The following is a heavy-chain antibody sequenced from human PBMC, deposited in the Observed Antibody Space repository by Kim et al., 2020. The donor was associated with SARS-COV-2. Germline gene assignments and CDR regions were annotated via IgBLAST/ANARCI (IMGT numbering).Heavy chain of an antibody. J-gene: IGHJ5*02. CDR2: IYHSGST. CDR3: ARAGSWYGIAGWFDP. Sequence: SETLSLTCAVSGGSISSSNWWSWVRQPPGKGLEWIGEIYHSGSTNYNPSLKSRVTISVDKSKNQFSLKLSSVTAADPAVYYCARAGSWYGIAGWFDPWGQGTLGTVSS. V-gene: IGHV4-4*02. D-gene: IGHD6-13*01. CDR1: GGSISSSNW.